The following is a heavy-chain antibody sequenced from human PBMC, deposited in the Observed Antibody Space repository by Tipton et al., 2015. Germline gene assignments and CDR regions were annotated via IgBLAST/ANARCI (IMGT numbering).Heavy chain of an antibody. CDR1: GGSISSSLHY. J-gene: IGHJ4*01. D-gene: IGHD3-10*01. CDR3: ARGDDSTPMATGFDY. CDR2: IYYSGST. V-gene: IGHV4-39*01. Sequence: TLSLTCTVSGGSISSSLHYWGWIRQPPGKGLEWIGSIYYSGSTYYNPSLKSRVTISVDTSKNQFSLKLTSVTAADTALYYCARGDDSTPMATGFDYWGRGALVTVSS.